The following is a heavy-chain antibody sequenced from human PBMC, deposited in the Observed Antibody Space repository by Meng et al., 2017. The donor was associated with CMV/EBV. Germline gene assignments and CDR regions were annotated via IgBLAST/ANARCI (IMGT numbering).Heavy chain of an antibody. Sequence: SVLVSCKASGGSFSSYAFSWVRQAPGQGLEWRGGIIHIFGTANYAQKSQGRVTITTGESTSTAYMELSSLKSEDTAVYYCARPTTVTMTEYYYYGMDVWGQGTTVTVSS. V-gene: IGHV1-69*05. CDR3: ARPTTVTMTEYYYYGMDV. J-gene: IGHJ6*02. CDR2: IIHIFGTA. CDR1: GGSFSSYA. D-gene: IGHD4-11*01.